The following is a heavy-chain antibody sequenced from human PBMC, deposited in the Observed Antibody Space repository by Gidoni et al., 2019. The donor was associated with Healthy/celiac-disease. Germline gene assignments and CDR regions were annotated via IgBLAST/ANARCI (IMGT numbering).Heavy chain of an antibody. CDR3: ATDYSNYRGPVGY. V-gene: IGHV1-8*01. CDR1: GYTFTSYD. J-gene: IGHJ4*02. D-gene: IGHD4-4*01. CDR2: MNPNSGNT. Sequence: QVQLVQSEAEVKKPGASVKVSCKASGYTFTSYDINWVRQATGQGLEWMGWMNPNSGNTGYAQKFQGRVTMTRNTSISTAYMELSSLRSEDTAVYYCATDYSNYRGPVGYWGQGTLVTVSS.